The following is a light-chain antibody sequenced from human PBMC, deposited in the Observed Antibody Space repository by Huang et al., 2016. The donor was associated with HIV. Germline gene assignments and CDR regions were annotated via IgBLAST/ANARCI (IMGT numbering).Light chain of an antibody. Sequence: DIQMTQSPSSLSASVGDRVTISCRASQGISNYLAGYQQKPGRVPKLLIYAASTLQSGVPSRFSGSGSGTDFTLTISSLQPEDVATYYCQKYNSALLTFGPGTKVDIK. CDR2: AAS. J-gene: IGKJ3*01. CDR1: QGISNY. V-gene: IGKV1-27*01. CDR3: QKYNSALLT.